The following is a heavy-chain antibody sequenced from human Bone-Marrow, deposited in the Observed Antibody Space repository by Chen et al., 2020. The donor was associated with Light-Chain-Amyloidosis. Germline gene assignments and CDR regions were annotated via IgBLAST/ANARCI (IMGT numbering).Heavy chain of an antibody. D-gene: IGHD3-9*01. Sequence: EVQLVESGGGLLQRGGSLRLSCAASGFAFSSYAMSWVRQAPGKGLEWVSTISGSGGSRYYGDSVKGRLTISRDNSKNALCLQRNSLRAEDTAVYYCAKDISYDDILPGYPADAFDIWGQGTMVTVSS. CDR3: AKDISYDDILPGYPADAFDI. CDR1: GFAFSSYA. CDR2: ISGSGGSR. V-gene: IGHV3-23*04. J-gene: IGHJ3*02.